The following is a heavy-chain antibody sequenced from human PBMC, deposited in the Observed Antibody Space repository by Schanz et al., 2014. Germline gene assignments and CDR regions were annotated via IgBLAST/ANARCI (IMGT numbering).Heavy chain of an antibody. J-gene: IGHJ6*02. Sequence: QVQLVESGGGVVQPGRSLRLSCAGSGFSFSGFGMHWVRQAPGKGLEWVAVISYDGRNKYFADSVKGRFTISRDNSKNTLFLQVNRLRAEDTAVYYCAKDHFVYYDSSGCSDCYYYGMDVWGQGTTVTVSS. CDR2: ISYDGRNK. D-gene: IGHD3-22*01. CDR3: AKDHFVYYDSSGCSDCYYYGMDV. CDR1: GFSFSGFG. V-gene: IGHV3-30*18.